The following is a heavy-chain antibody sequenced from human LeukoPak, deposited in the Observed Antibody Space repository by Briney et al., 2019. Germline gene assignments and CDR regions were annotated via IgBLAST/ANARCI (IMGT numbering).Heavy chain of an antibody. CDR2: ITGSSTWT. J-gene: IGHJ2*01. D-gene: IGHD7-27*01. V-gene: IGHV3-23*01. CDR3: ARELVSLGTGYFDL. Sequence: GGSLRLSCEASGFTFRTYGMTSVRHAPGKWLEWVSGITGSSTWTYYADSVKGRFTISRDNSKNTLHLQMDSLRAEDTAIYYCARELVSLGTGYFDLWGRGTLVTVSS. CDR1: GFTFRTYG.